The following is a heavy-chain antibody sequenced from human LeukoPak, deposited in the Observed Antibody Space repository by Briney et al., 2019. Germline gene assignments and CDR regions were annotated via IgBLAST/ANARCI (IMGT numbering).Heavy chain of an antibody. J-gene: IGHJ6*02. CDR1: GYTFTSYA. Sequence: ASVKVSCKASGYTFTSYAMHWVRQAPGQRLEWMGWINAGNGNTKYSQKFQGRVTITRDTSASTVYMELSSLRSEDTAVYYCARGSRGLRYFDWLPRALYYYGMDVWGQGTTVTVSS. D-gene: IGHD3-9*01. CDR3: ARGSRGLRYFDWLPRALYYYGMDV. CDR2: INAGNGNT. V-gene: IGHV1-3*01.